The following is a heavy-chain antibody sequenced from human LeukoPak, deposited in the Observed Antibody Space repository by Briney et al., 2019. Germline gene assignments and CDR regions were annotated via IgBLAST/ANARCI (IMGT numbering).Heavy chain of an antibody. CDR1: GGSFSGYY. Sequence: SSETLSLTCAVYGGSFSGYYWSWIRQPPGKGLEWIGEINHSGSTNYNPSLKSRVTISVDTPKNQFSLKLSSVTAADTAVYYCARVLTCSSTSCPPLFDYWGQGTLVTVSS. V-gene: IGHV4-34*01. D-gene: IGHD2-2*01. CDR3: ARVLTCSSTSCPPLFDY. J-gene: IGHJ4*02. CDR2: INHSGST.